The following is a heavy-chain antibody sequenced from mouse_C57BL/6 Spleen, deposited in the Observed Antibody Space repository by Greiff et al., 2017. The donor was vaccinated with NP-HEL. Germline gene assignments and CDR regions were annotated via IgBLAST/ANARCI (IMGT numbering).Heavy chain of an antibody. CDR3: VRQDYGSDAY. J-gene: IGHJ3*01. CDR1: GFSFNTYA. CDR2: IRSKSNNYAT. V-gene: IGHV10-1*01. Sequence: EVMLVESGGGLVQPKGSLKLSCAASGFSFNTYAMNWVRQAPGKGLEWVARIRSKSNNYATYYADSVKDRFTISRDDSESMLYLQMNNLKTEDTAMYYCVRQDYGSDAYWGQGTLVTVSA. D-gene: IGHD1-1*01.